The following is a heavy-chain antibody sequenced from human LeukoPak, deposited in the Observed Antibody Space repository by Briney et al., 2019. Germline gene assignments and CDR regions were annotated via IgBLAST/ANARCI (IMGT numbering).Heavy chain of an antibody. V-gene: IGHV3-48*04. CDR3: ARDYSGYY. D-gene: IGHD5-12*01. CDR1: GFTFSSYS. CDR2: ISSSSGII. J-gene: IGHJ4*02. Sequence: GGYLRLSCAASGFTFSSYSMNWVRQAPGKGLEWVSYISSSSGIIYYADSVKGRFTISRDNAKNSLYLQMNSLRAEDTAVYYCARDYSGYYWGQGTLVTVSS.